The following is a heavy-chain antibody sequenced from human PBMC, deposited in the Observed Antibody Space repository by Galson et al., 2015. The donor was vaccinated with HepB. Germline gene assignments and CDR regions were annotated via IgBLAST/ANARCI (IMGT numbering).Heavy chain of an antibody. Sequence: SLRLSCAASGFTFSSYATHWVRQAPGKGLEWVAVIWSDGSNKYHADSVKGRFTISRDNSKNTLYLQMNSLRAEDTAVYYCAREEYRGASLDYWGQGTLVTVSS. D-gene: IGHD5-18*01. CDR3: AREEYRGASLDY. V-gene: IGHV3-33*01. CDR2: IWSDGSNK. CDR1: GFTFSSYA. J-gene: IGHJ4*02.